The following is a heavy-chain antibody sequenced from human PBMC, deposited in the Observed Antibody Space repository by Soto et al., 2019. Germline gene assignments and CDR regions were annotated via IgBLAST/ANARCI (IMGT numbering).Heavy chain of an antibody. D-gene: IGHD6-13*01. Sequence: GASVKVSCKASGGTFSSYAISWVRQAPGQGLEWMGGIIPIFGTANYAQKFQGRVTITADESTSTAYMELSSLRSEDTAVYYCARDFSSSWYRGYYYYGMDVWGQGTTVTVS. CDR3: ARDFSSSWYRGYYYYGMDV. CDR1: GGTFSSYA. CDR2: IIPIFGTA. V-gene: IGHV1-69*13. J-gene: IGHJ6*02.